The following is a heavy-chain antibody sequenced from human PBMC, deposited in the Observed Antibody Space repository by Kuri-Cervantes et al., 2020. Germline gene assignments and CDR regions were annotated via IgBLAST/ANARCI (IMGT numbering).Heavy chain of an antibody. J-gene: IGHJ4*02. D-gene: IGHD4-17*01. CDR3: AKEGDYGDYVDY. CDR1: GCTLRNYW. V-gene: IGHV3-74*01. Sequence: GGSLRLSCAVSGCTLRNYWVHWVRQAPGKGLVWVSRINSDGSITSYADSVKSRFTISRDNSKNTPYLQMNSLRAEDTAVYYCAKEGDYGDYVDYWGQGTLVTVSS. CDR2: INSDGSIT.